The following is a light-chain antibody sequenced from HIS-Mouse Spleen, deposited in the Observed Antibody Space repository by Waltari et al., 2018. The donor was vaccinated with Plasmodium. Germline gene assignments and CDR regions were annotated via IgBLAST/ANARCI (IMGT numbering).Light chain of an antibody. CDR3: QQYNSYSWT. CDR2: KAS. Sequence: DIQMTQSPSTLSASVGDRVTITCRASQSISSRLAWYQQKPGKAPKLLIYKASSLESGVPSRFSGSGSGTEFTLTISSLQPDDFATYYCQQYNSYSWTFGPGTKVEIK. CDR1: QSISSR. J-gene: IGKJ1*01. V-gene: IGKV1-5*03.